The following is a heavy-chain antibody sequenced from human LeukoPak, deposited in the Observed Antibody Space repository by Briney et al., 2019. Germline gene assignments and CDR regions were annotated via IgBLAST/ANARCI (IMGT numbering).Heavy chain of an antibody. J-gene: IGHJ6*02. Sequence: GGSLRLSCAASGFTFSSYAMSWVRQAPGKGLEWVSAISGSGGSTYYADSVKGRFTISRDNSKNTLYLQMNSLRAEDTAVYYCAKGALKTTVTTLPMYYYYGMDVWGQGTTVTVSS. CDR3: AKGALKTTVTTLPMYYYYGMDV. D-gene: IGHD4-17*01. CDR2: ISGSGGST. V-gene: IGHV3-23*01. CDR1: GFTFSSYA.